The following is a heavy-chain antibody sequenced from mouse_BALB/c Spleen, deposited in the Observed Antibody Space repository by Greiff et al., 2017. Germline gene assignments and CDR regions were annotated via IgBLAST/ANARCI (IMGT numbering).Heavy chain of an antibody. CDR2: IYPGSGST. J-gene: IGHJ3*01. Sequence: VQLQQSGAELAKPGASVKMSCKASGYTFTSYWMHWVKQRPGQGLEWIGNIYPGSGSTNYDEKFKSKATLTVDTSSSTAYMQLSSLTSEDSAVYYCTRSYDYAWFAYWGQGTLVTVSA. D-gene: IGHD2-4*01. CDR3: TRSYDYAWFAY. CDR1: GYTFTSYW. V-gene: IGHV1-55*01.